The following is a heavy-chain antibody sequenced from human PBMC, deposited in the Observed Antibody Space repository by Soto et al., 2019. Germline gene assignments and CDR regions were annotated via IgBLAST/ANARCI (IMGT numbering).Heavy chain of an antibody. Sequence: GGSLRLSCAASGFTFSRYSMNWVRQAPGKGLEWVSYISSSSSTIYYADSVKGRFTISRDNAKNSLYLQMNSLRDEDTAVYYCARPGRGIAVAGDPDAFDIWGQGTMVTVSS. D-gene: IGHD6-19*01. CDR1: GFTFSRYS. V-gene: IGHV3-48*02. J-gene: IGHJ3*02. CDR3: ARPGRGIAVAGDPDAFDI. CDR2: ISSSSSTI.